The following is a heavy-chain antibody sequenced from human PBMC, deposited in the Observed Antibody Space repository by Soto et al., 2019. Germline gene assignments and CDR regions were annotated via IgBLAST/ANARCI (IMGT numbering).Heavy chain of an antibody. CDR1: GGSISSYY. D-gene: IGHD3-3*01. CDR3: ARDLGYYDFWSGPTTRDCYYGMDV. CDR2: IYYSGST. V-gene: IGHV4-59*01. Sequence: SETLSLTCTVSGGSISSYYWSWIRQPPGKGLEWIGYIYYSGSTNYNPSLKSRVTISVDTSKNQFSLELSSVTAADTAVYYCARDLGYYDFWSGPTTRDCYYGMDVWGQGTTVTVSS. J-gene: IGHJ6*02.